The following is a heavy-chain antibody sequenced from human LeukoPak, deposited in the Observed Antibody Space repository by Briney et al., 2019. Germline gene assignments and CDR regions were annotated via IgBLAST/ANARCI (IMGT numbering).Heavy chain of an antibody. V-gene: IGHV4-4*09. J-gene: IGHJ4*02. Sequence: SETLSLTCTVAGGSISSYYWSWIRQPPGKGLEWIGYIYTSGSTNYNPSLKSRVTISVDTSKNQYSLKLSSVTAADTAVYYCARRTSYCSSTSCYYYFDYWRQGTLVTVSS. CDR1: GGSISSYY. CDR2: IYTSGST. CDR3: ARRTSYCSSTSCYYYFDY. D-gene: IGHD2-2*01.